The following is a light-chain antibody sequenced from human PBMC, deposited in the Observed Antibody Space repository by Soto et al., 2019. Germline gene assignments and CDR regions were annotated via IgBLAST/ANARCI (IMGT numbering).Light chain of an antibody. CDR2: RAS. CDR3: HQYSRSPVTFSPLT. Sequence: EIVLTQSPGTLSLSPGERATLSCRASQSISSTFLAWYRQKPGQAPRLLIYRASSRATGIPDRFSGSGSGSDFTLTISRVEPEDFAVYYCHQYSRSPVTFSPLTFGGGSKVEI. V-gene: IGKV3-20*01. CDR1: QSISSTF. J-gene: IGKJ4*01.